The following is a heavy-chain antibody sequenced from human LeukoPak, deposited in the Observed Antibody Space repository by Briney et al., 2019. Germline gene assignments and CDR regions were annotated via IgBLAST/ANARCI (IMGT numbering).Heavy chain of an antibody. V-gene: IGHV3-23*01. CDR1: GFTFSSYG. D-gene: IGHD2-15*01. J-gene: IGHJ4*02. CDR3: AKAPVTSCRGAFCYPFDY. Sequence: GGTLRLSCAASGFTFSSYGMSWVRQAPGKGLEWVSAMSSSDDGRYYAASVRGRFTISRDTSRSTLYLQMNSLRAEDAAVYYCAKAPVTSCRGAFCYPFDYWGQGTLVTVSS. CDR2: MSSSDDGR.